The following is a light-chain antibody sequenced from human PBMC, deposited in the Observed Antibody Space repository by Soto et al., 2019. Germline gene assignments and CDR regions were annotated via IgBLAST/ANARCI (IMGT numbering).Light chain of an antibody. CDR1: SSDVGSYNL. CDR2: EGS. Sequence: QSALTQPASVSGSPGQSITISCTGTSSDVGSYNLVSWYQQHPGKAPKLMIYEGSNRPSGVSNRFSGSKSVNTASLTISGLQAEDEADSYCCSYAGSTTLVVFGGGTKLTVL. V-gene: IGLV2-23*01. J-gene: IGLJ2*01. CDR3: CSYAGSTTLVV.